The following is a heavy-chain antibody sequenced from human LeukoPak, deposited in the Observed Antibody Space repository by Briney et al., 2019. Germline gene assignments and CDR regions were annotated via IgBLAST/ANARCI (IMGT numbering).Heavy chain of an antibody. CDR2: IYHSGST. J-gene: IGHJ6*03. Sequence: SETLSLTCTVSGYSISSGYYWGWIRQPPGKGLEWIGSIYHSGSTYYNPSLKSRVTISVDTSKNQFSLKLSSVTAADTAVYYCARVDGSYYYMDVWGKGTTVTVSS. CDR1: GYSISSGYY. CDR3: ARVDGSYYYMDV. V-gene: IGHV4-38-2*02. D-gene: IGHD3-10*01.